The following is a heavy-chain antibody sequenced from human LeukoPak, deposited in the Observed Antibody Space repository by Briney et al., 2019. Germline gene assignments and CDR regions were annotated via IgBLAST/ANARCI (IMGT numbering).Heavy chain of an antibody. CDR3: ARTSYGTYGDPGDAFDI. CDR1: GGSISSSSYY. V-gene: IGHV4-39*07. Sequence: SETLSLTCTVSGGSISSSSYYWGWIRQPPGKGLEWIGSIYYSGSTYYNPSLKSRVTISVDTSKNQFSLKLSSVTAADTAVYYCARTSYGTYGDPGDAFDIWGQGTMVTVSS. D-gene: IGHD4-17*01. J-gene: IGHJ3*02. CDR2: IYYSGST.